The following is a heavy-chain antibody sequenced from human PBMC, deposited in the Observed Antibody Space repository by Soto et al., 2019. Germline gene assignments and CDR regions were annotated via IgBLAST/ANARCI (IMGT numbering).Heavy chain of an antibody. D-gene: IGHD6-13*01. J-gene: IGHJ3*02. V-gene: IGHV3-33*01. Sequence: QVQLVESGGGVVQPGRSLRLSCAASGFTFSSYGMHWVRQAPGKGLEWVAVIWYDGSNKYYADSVKGRFTISRDNSKNPLYLQMNSLRAEDTAVYYCARDGYSSSWSPNNAFDIWGQGTMVTVSS. CDR1: GFTFSSYG. CDR2: IWYDGSNK. CDR3: ARDGYSSSWSPNNAFDI.